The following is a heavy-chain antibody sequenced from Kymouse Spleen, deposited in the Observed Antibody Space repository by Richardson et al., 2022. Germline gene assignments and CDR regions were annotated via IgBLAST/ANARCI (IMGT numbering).Heavy chain of an antibody. CDR3: ARDGSGGPPYYYYGMDV. V-gene: IGHV3-13*01. J-gene: IGHJ6*02. Sequence: EVQLVESGGGLVQPGGSLRLSCAASGFTFSSYDMHWVRQATGKGLEWVSAIGTAGDTYYPGSVKGRFTISRENAKNSLYLQMNSLRAGDTAVYYCARDGSGGPPYYYYGMDVWGQGTTVTVSS. D-gene: IGHD6-19*01. CDR2: IGTAGDT. CDR1: GFTFSSYD.